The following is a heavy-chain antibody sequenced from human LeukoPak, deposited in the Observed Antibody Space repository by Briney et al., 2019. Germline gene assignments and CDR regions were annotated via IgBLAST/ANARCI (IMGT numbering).Heavy chain of an antibody. Sequence: SVKVSCKASGYTFTSYDINWVRQATGQGLEWMGGIIPIFGTANYAQKFQGRVTITADESTSTAYMELSSLRSEDTAVYYCARDPHRACSSTSCSVDWGQGTLVTVSS. CDR3: ARDPHRACSSTSCSVD. J-gene: IGHJ4*02. CDR2: IIPIFGTA. CDR1: GYTFTSYD. D-gene: IGHD2-2*01. V-gene: IGHV1-69*13.